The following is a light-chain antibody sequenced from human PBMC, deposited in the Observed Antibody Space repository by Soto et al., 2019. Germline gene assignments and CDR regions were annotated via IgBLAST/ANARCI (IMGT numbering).Light chain of an antibody. CDR2: GAS. J-gene: IGKJ5*01. CDR3: QQYNSWPPIT. Sequence: EIVMTQSPDTLYVSPGEGAPLSCRASQSVRTKLAWYQHKAGQAPRLLIYGASTRATGIPDRFSGSGSGTEFTLTISSLQSEDFAVYYCQQYNSWPPITFGQGTRLEIK. V-gene: IGKV3-15*01. CDR1: QSVRTK.